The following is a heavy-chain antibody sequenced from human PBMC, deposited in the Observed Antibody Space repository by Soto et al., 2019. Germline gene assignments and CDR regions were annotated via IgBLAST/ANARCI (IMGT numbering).Heavy chain of an antibody. CDR3: ARVGNYGYWFDP. D-gene: IGHD4-17*01. V-gene: IGHV4-34*01. J-gene: IGHJ5*02. Sequence: PSETLSLTCAVYGGSFSGYYWSWIRQPPGKGLEWIGEINYSGSINYNPSLKSRITISIDTSKNQFSLKLSSVTAADTAMYYCARVGNYGYWFDPWGQGTLVTVSS. CDR2: INYSGSI. CDR1: GGSFSGYY.